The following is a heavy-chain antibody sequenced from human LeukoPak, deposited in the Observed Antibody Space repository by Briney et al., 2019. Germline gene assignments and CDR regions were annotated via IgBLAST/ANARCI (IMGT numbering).Heavy chain of an antibody. CDR3: AARIYGDYSDY. J-gene: IGHJ4*02. CDR2: IYYSGST. D-gene: IGHD4-17*01. CDR1: GGSISSYY. V-gene: IGHV4-59*08. Sequence: SETLSLTCTVSGGSISSYYWSWIRQPPGKGLEWIGYIYYSGSTNYNPSLKSRVTISVDTSKNQFSLKLSSVTAADTAVYYCAARIYGDYSDYWGQGTLVTVSS.